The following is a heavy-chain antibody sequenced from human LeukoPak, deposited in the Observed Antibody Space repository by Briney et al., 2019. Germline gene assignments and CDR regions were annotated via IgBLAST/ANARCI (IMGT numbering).Heavy chain of an antibody. D-gene: IGHD4-17*01. CDR3: ATNAGDGDNWFDP. Sequence: SETLSLTCTVSGGSISSYYWSWIRQPPGKGLEWIGYIYYTGSTNYNPSLQSRVAISVDTSKNRFSLSLSSVTAADTAVYYCATNAGDGDNWFDPWGQGTLVTVSS. J-gene: IGHJ5*02. CDR1: GGSISSYY. CDR2: IYYTGST. V-gene: IGHV4-59*01.